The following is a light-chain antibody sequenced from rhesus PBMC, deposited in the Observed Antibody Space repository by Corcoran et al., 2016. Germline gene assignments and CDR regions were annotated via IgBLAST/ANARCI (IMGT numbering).Light chain of an antibody. CDR2: KAS. CDR3: QHNYGTPYS. J-gene: IGKJ2*01. Sequence: DIQMTQSPSSLSASVGDRVTITCRTSENVNNYLNWYQQKPGKAPKLLIYKASTLQSGVPSRFSGNGSGTDYTFTISSLQSEDVATYYCQHNYGTPYSFGQGTKVGIK. V-gene: IGKV1-74*01. CDR1: ENVNNY.